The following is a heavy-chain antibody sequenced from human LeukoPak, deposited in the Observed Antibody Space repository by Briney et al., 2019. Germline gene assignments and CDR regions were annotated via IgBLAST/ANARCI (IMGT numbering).Heavy chain of an antibody. CDR2: IYYSGST. CDR1: GGSISSSSYY. CDR3: ASWEPAYGDYVGY. D-gene: IGHD4-17*01. Sequence: SETLSLTCTVSGGSISSSSYYWGWIRQPPGKGLEWIGSIYYSGSTYYNPSLKSRVTISVDTSKNQFSLKLSSVTAADTAVYYCASWEPAYGDYVGYWGQGTLVTVSS. V-gene: IGHV4-39*01. J-gene: IGHJ4*02.